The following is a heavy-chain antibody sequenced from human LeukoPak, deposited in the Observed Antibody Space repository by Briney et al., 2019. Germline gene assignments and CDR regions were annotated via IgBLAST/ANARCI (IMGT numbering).Heavy chain of an antibody. CDR2: INPNSGGT. J-gene: IGHJ6*02. CDR1: GYTFTGYY. V-gene: IGHV1-2*02. D-gene: IGHD3-3*01. CDR3: ARDYYPKIRFLEWSTPNGMDV. Sequence: GASVKVSCKASGYTFTGYYMHWVRQAPGQGLEWMGWINPNSGGTNYAQKLQGRVTMTTDTSTSTAYMELRSLRSDDMAVYYCARDYYPKIRFLEWSTPNGMDVWGQGTTVTVSS.